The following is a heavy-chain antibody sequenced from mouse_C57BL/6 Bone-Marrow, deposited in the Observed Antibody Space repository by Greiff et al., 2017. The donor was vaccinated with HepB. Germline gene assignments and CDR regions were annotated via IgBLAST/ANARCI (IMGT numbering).Heavy chain of an antibody. J-gene: IGHJ2*01. Sequence: QVQLKQPGAELVKPGASVKMSCKASGYTFTSYWITWVKQRPGQGLEWIGDIYPGSGSTNYNEKFKSKATLTLDTSSSTAYMQLSSLTSEDSAVYYCARSFDYWGQGTTLTVSS. V-gene: IGHV1-55*01. CDR3: ARSFDY. CDR1: GYTFTSYW. CDR2: IYPGSGST.